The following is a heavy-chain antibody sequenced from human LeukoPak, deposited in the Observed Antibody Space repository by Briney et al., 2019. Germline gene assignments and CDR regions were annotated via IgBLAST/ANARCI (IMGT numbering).Heavy chain of an antibody. J-gene: IGHJ4*02. D-gene: IGHD2-2*01. CDR2: IYHNGST. Sequence: SGTLSLTCAVSGGSISSSNWWSWVRQPPGKGLEWIGEIYHNGSTNYNPSLKSRVTMSVDKSKNQFSLKLSFVTAADTAVYYCASRYCSSTSCSLVVDYWGQGTLVTVSS. V-gene: IGHV4-4*02. CDR3: ASRYCSSTSCSLVVDY. CDR1: GGSISSSNW.